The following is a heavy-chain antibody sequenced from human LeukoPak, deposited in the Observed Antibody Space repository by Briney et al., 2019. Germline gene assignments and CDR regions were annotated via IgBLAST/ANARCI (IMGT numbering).Heavy chain of an antibody. Sequence: SETLSLTCIVSGDYISRYYWSWIRQPPGKGLEWIGYIYYSGSTNYTPSLKSRVTISVDTSKNQFSLKLSSVTAAATAVYYCARQYYYDSSGPFQHWGQGTLVTVSS. V-gene: IGHV4-59*08. J-gene: IGHJ1*01. CDR2: IYYSGST. D-gene: IGHD3-22*01. CDR3: ARQYYYDSSGPFQH. CDR1: GDYISRYY.